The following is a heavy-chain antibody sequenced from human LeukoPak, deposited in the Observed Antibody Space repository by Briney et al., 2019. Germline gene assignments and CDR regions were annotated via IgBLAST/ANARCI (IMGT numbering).Heavy chain of an antibody. Sequence: ASVNVSCKASGYTFTSYGISWVGQAPGQGREWMGWISSYNGNTNYAQKLQVRVTMTTDTSTSTAYMELRSLRSDDTAVYYCARGYYGEYYFDYWGQGTLVTVSS. D-gene: IGHD4-17*01. CDR2: ISSYNGNT. J-gene: IGHJ4*02. CDR1: GYTFTSYG. V-gene: IGHV1-18*01. CDR3: ARGYYGEYYFDY.